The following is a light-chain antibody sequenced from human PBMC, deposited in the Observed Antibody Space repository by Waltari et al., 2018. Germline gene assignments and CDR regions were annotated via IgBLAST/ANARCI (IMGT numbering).Light chain of an antibody. J-gene: IGLJ3*02. Sequence: QSALAQPVSVSGSPGQSITISCTGTSSDVGSFDLVSWYQQFPGKTPKLIIYEVYRRPSGVSFRFSASKSGNTASLTISELQAEDEADYFCCSYATGSTLVFGGGTKLTVL. CDR3: CSYATGSTLV. CDR1: SSDVGSFDL. CDR2: EVY. V-gene: IGLV2-23*02.